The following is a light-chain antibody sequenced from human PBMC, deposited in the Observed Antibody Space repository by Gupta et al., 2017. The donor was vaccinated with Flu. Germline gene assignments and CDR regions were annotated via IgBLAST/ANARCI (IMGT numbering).Light chain of an antibody. J-gene: IGKJ5*01. CDR2: DAS. Sequence: EIVLTHSPATLSLSPGERATLSCRASQSVSTYLAWYQHKPGQSPRLLIYDASNRATGIPARLSGSGSGTDFTLTISSLEPEDFAVYYCQQRDNWPPITFGQGTRLEI. CDR3: QQRDNWPPIT. CDR1: QSVSTY. V-gene: IGKV3-11*01.